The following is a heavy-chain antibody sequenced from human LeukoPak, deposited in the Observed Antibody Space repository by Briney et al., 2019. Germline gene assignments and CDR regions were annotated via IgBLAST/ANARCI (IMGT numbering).Heavy chain of an antibody. CDR3: ARDGGIVGAGIDY. CDR1: GGSISSYY. Sequence: PSETLSLTCTVSGGSISSYYWSWIRQPPGKGLEWIGYIDYSGTTKYNPSLKSRVTISGDMSKNQFSLKLRSVTAAGKAVYYCARDGGIVGAGIDYWGQGTLVTVSS. CDR2: IDYSGTT. J-gene: IGHJ4*02. D-gene: IGHD1-26*01. V-gene: IGHV4-59*01.